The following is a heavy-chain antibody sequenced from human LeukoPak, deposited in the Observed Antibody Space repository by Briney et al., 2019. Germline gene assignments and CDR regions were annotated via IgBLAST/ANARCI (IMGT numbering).Heavy chain of an antibody. J-gene: IGHJ3*02. V-gene: IGHV3-30*04. CDR3: AREWAAISYDFWSGYNDAFDI. Sequence: GRSLRLSCAASGFTFSSYAMHWVRQAPGKGLEWVAVISYDGSNKYYADSVKGRFTISRDNSKNTLCLQMNSLRAEDTAVYYCAREWAAISYDFWSGYNDAFDIWGQGTMVTVSS. CDR1: GFTFSSYA. D-gene: IGHD3-3*01. CDR2: ISYDGSNK.